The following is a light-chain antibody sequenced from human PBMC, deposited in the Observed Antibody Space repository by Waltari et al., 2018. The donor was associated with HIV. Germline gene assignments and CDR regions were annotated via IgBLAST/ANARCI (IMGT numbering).Light chain of an antibody. CDR3: AAWDDSLKGPI. CDR1: RSNLGRNT. J-gene: IGLJ2*01. V-gene: IGLV1-44*01. Sequence: QSVLTQPPSASGTPGQRVTSSWSGSRSNLGRNTVNWYQQLPGTAPKLLIYSYNLRPSGVPDRCSGSKSGTSASLAISGLQSEDEADYYCAAWDDSLKGPIFGGGTKVTVL. CDR2: SYN.